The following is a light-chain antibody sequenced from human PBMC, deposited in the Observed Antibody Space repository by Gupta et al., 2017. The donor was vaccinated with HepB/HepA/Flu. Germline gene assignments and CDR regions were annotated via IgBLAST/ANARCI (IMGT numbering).Light chain of an antibody. CDR1: KSVLYSSNNKNY. CDR2: WAS. V-gene: IGKV4-1*01. Sequence: DIVMTQSPDSLAVSLAERATINCKSSKSVLYSSNNKNYLAWYQQKPGQPPKLLIYWASTRESGVPDRFSGSGSGTDFTLTISSLQAEDVAVYYCQQYYSTLLTFGGGTKVEIK. J-gene: IGKJ4*01. CDR3: QQYYSTLLT.